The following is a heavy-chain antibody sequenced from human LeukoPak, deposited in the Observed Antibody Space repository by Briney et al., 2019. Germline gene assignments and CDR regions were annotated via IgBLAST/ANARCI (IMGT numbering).Heavy chain of an antibody. D-gene: IGHD1-26*01. Sequence: GGSLRLSCAASGFTFSDYYMTWIRQAPGKGLEWVSSVSTSSSYIYYADSVKGRFTISRDNAKNSLYLQMNSLRAEDTAVYYCAREGDYFDYWGQGTLVTVSS. J-gene: IGHJ4*02. V-gene: IGHV3-11*06. CDR3: AREGDYFDY. CDR2: VSTSSSYI. CDR1: GFTFSDYY.